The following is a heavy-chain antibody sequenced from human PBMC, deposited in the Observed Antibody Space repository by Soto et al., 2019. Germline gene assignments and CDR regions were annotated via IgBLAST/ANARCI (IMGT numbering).Heavy chain of an antibody. CDR1: GGTFSSYA. V-gene: IGHV1-69*13. Sequence: SVKVSCKASGGTFSSYAISWVRQAPGQGLEWMGGIIPIFGTANYAQKFQGRVTITADESTSTAYMELSSLRSEDTAVYYCARDLDPSYYDSSGYYLAFDIWGQGTMVTVSS. J-gene: IGHJ3*02. D-gene: IGHD3-22*01. CDR3: ARDLDPSYYDSSGYYLAFDI. CDR2: IIPIFGTA.